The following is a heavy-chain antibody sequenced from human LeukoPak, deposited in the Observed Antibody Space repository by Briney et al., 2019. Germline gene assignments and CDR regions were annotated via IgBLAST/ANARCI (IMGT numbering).Heavy chain of an antibody. Sequence: GGSVRLSCAASGFTFSSYWMSWVRQAPGKGLEWVANMNPDGSEKYFLDSVKGRFTISRDNAKSSLYLQMNSLRGDDTAVYYCAKDRQMDYWGQGTLVTVSS. J-gene: IGHJ4*02. CDR1: GFTFSSYW. CDR3: AKDRQMDY. V-gene: IGHV3-7*01. CDR2: MNPDGSEK. D-gene: IGHD5-24*01.